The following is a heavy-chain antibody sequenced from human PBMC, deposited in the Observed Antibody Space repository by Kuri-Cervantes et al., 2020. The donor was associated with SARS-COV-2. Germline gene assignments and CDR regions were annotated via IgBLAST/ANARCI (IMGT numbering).Heavy chain of an antibody. J-gene: IGHJ4*02. CDR3: ASRVSYYYDSSGYYYGDY. CDR2: IWYDGSNK. Sequence: GESLKISCAASGFTFSGHWIHWVRQAPGKGLEWVAVIWYDGSNKYYADSVKGRFTISRDNSKNTLYLQMNSLRAEDTAVYYCASRVSYYYDSSGYYYGDYWGQGTLVTVSS. V-gene: IGHV3-33*08. D-gene: IGHD3-22*01. CDR1: GFTFSGHW.